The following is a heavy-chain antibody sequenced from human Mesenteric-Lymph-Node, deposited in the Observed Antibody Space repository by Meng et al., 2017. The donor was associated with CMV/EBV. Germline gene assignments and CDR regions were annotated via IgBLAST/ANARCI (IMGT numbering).Heavy chain of an antibody. J-gene: IGHJ4*02. CDR2: INHSGST. Sequence: QVQLQQWGAGLLEPSETLSLTCAVYGGSFSGYYWSWIRQPPGKGLESIGEINHSGSTNYNPSLKSRVTISVDTSKNQFSLKLSSVTAADTAVYYCARHQRWLKSEGGFDYWGQGTLVTVSS. CDR3: ARHQRWLKSEGGFDY. V-gene: IGHV4-34*01. D-gene: IGHD4-23*01. CDR1: GGSFSGYY.